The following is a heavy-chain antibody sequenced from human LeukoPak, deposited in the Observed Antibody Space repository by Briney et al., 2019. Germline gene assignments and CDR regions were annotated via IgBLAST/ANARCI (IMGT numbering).Heavy chain of an antibody. V-gene: IGHV3-7*01. CDR1: GFTFSSYG. CDR3: ARIKEYGFDI. Sequence: PGRSLRLSCAASGFTFSSYGMHWVRQAPGKGLEWVANIKDDGSEKYYLDSVKGRFTISRDNAKNSLYLQMNSLRAEDTAVYSCARIKEYGFDIWGQGTMVTVSS. CDR2: IKDDGSEK. D-gene: IGHD3-10*01. J-gene: IGHJ3*02.